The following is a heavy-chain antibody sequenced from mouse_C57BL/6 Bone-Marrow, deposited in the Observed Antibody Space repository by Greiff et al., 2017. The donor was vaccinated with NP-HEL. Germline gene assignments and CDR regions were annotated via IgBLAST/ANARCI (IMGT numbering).Heavy chain of an antibody. J-gene: IGHJ3*01. D-gene: IGHD1-1*01. CDR2: IYPGSGNT. V-gene: IGHV1-66*01. CDR1: GYSFTSYY. Sequence: QVQLQQSGPELVKPGASVKISCKASGYSFTSYYIHWVKQRPGQGLEWIGWIYPGSGNTKYNEKFKGKATLTADTSSSTAYMQLSSLTSEDSAVYYCAEGYGSSWFAYWGQGTLVTVSA. CDR3: AEGYGSSWFAY.